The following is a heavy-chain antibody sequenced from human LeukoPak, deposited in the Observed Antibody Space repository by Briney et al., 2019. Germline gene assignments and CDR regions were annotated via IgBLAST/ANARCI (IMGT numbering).Heavy chain of an antibody. CDR1: GFTFGDYA. Sequence: GVLRLSCTGSGFTFGDYAMNWFRQAPGKGLEWVGFIRSEGFGGTTEYAASVGGRFAISRDDSTSIAFLQMNRLKIEDTAVYYCTRVRDSTGWYPTSYFDFWGQGTRVTVSS. D-gene: IGHD6-19*01. J-gene: IGHJ4*02. V-gene: IGHV3-49*03. CDR2: IRSEGFGGTT. CDR3: TRVRDSTGWYPTSYFDF.